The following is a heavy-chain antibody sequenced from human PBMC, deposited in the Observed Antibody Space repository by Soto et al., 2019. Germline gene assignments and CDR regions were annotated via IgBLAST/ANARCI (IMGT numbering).Heavy chain of an antibody. CDR3: ARDLYYYDSSGPGDY. CDR1: GFTFSSYA. Sequence: TGGSLRLSCAASGFTFSSYAMHWVRQAPGKGLEWVAVISYDGSNKYYADSVKGRFTISRDNSKNTLYLQMNSLRAEDTAVYYCARDLYYYDSSGPGDYWGQGTLVTVSS. J-gene: IGHJ4*02. D-gene: IGHD3-22*01. V-gene: IGHV3-30-3*01. CDR2: ISYDGSNK.